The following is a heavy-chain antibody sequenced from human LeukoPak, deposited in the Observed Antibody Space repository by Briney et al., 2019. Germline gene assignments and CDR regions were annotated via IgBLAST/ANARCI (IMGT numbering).Heavy chain of an antibody. CDR3: ARDPSSYYYYYMDV. V-gene: IGHV4-4*07. Sequence: SETLSLTCTVSGGSISSYYWSWIRQPAGKGLEWIGRIYTSGSTNYNPSLKSRVTISVDTSKNQFSLKLSSVTAADTAVYYCARDPSSYYYYYMDVWGKGTTVTISS. J-gene: IGHJ6*03. D-gene: IGHD6-19*01. CDR2: IYTSGST. CDR1: GGSISSYY.